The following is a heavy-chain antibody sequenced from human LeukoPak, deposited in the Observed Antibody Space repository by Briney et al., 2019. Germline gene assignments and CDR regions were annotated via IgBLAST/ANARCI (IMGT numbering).Heavy chain of an antibody. V-gene: IGHV1-69*13. CDR2: IIPIFGTA. CDR3: ARDGYSSSWGFDY. Sequence: SVKVSCKASGGTFSSYAISWVRQAPGQGLEWMGGIIPIFGTANYAQKSQGRVAITADESTSTAYMELSSLRSEDTAVYYCARDGYSSSWGFDYWGQGTLVTVSS. J-gene: IGHJ4*02. CDR1: GGTFSSYA. D-gene: IGHD6-13*01.